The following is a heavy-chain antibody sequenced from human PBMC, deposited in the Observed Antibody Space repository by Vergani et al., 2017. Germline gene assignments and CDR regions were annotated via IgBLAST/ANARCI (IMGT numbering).Heavy chain of an antibody. CDR3: ATQTSPMVMPLDY. J-gene: IGHJ4*02. Sequence: QVQLVHSGAEVKKPGSSVKVSCKASGGTFNTYPINWVRQAPGQGLEWMGRIIPSVGILNHVQKFQDRVTFTADKSTGTAYMELSSLRSEDTAVYYCATQTSPMVMPLDYWGQGTLVTVSS. D-gene: IGHD5-18*01. CDR2: IIPSVGIL. V-gene: IGHV1-69*02. CDR1: GGTFNTYP.